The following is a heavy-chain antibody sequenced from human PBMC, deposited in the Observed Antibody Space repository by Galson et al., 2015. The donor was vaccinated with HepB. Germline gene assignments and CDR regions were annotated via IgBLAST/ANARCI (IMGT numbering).Heavy chain of an antibody. J-gene: IGHJ6*02. CDR1: GFTVSSNY. CDR3: ARDRNYYYYGMDV. V-gene: IGHV3-53*01. CDR2: IYSGGST. Sequence: SLRLSCAASGFTVSSNYMSWVRQAQGKGLEWVSVIYSGGSTYYADSVKGRFTISRDNSKNTLFLQMNSLRAEDTAVYYCARDRNYYYYGMDVWGQGTTVTVSS.